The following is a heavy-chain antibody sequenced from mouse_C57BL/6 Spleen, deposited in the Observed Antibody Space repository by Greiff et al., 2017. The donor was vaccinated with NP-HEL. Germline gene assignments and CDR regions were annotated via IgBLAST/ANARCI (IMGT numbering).Heavy chain of an antibody. J-gene: IGHJ2*01. CDR1: GYTFTDYE. Sequence: VKLVESGAELVRPGASVTLSCKASGYTFTDYEMHWVKQTPVHGLEWIGAIDPETGGTAYNQKFKGKAILTADKSSSTAYMELRSLTSEDSAVYYCTRVYDGYSYFDYWGQGTTLTVSS. CDR2: IDPETGGT. D-gene: IGHD2-3*01. V-gene: IGHV1-15*01. CDR3: TRVYDGYSYFDY.